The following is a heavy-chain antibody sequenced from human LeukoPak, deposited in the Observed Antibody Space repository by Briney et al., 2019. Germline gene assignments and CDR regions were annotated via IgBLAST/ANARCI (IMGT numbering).Heavy chain of an antibody. V-gene: IGHV3-21*01. CDR3: AKSTRAVMAMMDV. CDR1: GFTFSSYS. Sequence: AGGSLRLSCAASGFTFSSYSMNWVRQAPGKGLEWVSSISSRSTYIYHADSVKGRFTISRDNAKNSLFLQMNSLRAEDTAVYFCAKSTRAVMAMMDVWGKGTTVTVSS. J-gene: IGHJ6*04. CDR2: ISSRSTYI. D-gene: IGHD3-16*01.